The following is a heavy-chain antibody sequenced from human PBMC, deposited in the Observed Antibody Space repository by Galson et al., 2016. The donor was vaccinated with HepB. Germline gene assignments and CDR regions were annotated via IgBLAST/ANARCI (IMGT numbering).Heavy chain of an antibody. CDR1: GFSFGNSW. J-gene: IGHJ3*02. V-gene: IGHV3-23*01. CDR3: ARGRTTSCNSAFDI. D-gene: IGHD2-2*02. CDR2: ISGSGAST. Sequence: SLRLSCAASGFSFGNSWMTWVRQAPEKGLEWVSVISGSGASTYYADSVKGRFTISRDNSKNTLYLQVNSLRVEDTAIYYCARGRTTSCNSAFDIWGQGTMVTVSS.